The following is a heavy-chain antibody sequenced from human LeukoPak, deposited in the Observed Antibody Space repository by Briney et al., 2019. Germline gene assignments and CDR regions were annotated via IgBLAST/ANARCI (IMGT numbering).Heavy chain of an antibody. V-gene: IGHV3-23*01. D-gene: IGHD2-2*01. CDR1: GFTFSSYA. J-gene: IGHJ6*04. Sequence: PGGSLRLSCAASGFTFSSYAMSWVRQAPGKGLEWVSGISGSGDSTYYADSVKGQFTISRDNSKNTLYLQMNSLRAEDTAVYYCAKSPLGDCSSTSCYAWYYYGMDVWGKGTTVTVSS. CDR2: ISGSGDST. CDR3: AKSPLGDCSSTSCYAWYYYGMDV.